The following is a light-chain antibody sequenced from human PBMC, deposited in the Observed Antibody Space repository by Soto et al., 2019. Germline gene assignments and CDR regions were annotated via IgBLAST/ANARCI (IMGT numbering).Light chain of an antibody. J-gene: IGKJ1*01. CDR2: GAS. Sequence: EIVMTQSPATLSVSPGERATLSCRASQSVSSNFAWYQQKPGQAPRLLIYGASTRATGIPARFSGSGSGTEFTLTISSLQSEDFEVYYCQQYNNWPGTFGQGTKAEIK. CDR1: QSVSSN. CDR3: QQYNNWPGT. V-gene: IGKV3-15*01.